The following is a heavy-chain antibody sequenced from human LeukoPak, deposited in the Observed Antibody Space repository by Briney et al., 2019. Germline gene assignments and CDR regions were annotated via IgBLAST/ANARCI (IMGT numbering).Heavy chain of an antibody. J-gene: IGHJ6*03. Sequence: PSQTLSLTRTVSVGSISSGSYYGSSIRQPAGKGLEWIGRIYTSGSTYYNPSRKSQVTISENTSKNQFSLKRSSVTAAGTAVYYCARAKNWGYYYYYMDVWGRGTTVTVSS. D-gene: IGHD3-16*01. V-gene: IGHV4-61*02. CDR3: ARAKNWGYYYYYMDV. CDR1: VGSISSGSYY. CDR2: IYTSGST.